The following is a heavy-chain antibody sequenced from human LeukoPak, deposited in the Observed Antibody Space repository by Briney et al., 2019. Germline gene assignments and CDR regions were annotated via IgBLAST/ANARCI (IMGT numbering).Heavy chain of an antibody. CDR1: GFTFSSYA. D-gene: IGHD3-22*01. CDR3: AKAAENYYDSSGSPYYFDY. V-gene: IGHV3-23*01. CDR2: ISGSGGST. J-gene: IGHJ4*02. Sequence: GGSLRLSCAASGFTFSSYAMSWVRQAPGKGLEWVSAISGSGGSTYYADSVKGRFTISRDNSKNTLYVQMNSLRAEDTAVYYCAKAAENYYDSSGSPYYFDYWGQGTLVNVSS.